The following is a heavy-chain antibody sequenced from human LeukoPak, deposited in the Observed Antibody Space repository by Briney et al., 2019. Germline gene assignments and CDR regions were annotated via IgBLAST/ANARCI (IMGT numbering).Heavy chain of an antibody. CDR3: TKDLRYYYADNHSEMDEHDY. CDR1: GFTFSSYG. CDR2: ISYDGSTK. J-gene: IGHJ4*02. V-gene: IGHV3-30*18. D-gene: IGHD3-22*01. Sequence: GGSLRLSCAASGFTFSSYGMHWVRQAPGKGLEWVAVISYDGSTKYYTNSVKGRFTISRDNSKNTLYLQMNSLRAEDTALYYCTKDLRYYYADNHSEMDEHDYWGQGTLVTASS.